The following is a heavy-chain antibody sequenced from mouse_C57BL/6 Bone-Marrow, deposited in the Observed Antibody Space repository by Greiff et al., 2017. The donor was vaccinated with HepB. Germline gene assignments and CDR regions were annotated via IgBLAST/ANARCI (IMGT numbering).Heavy chain of an antibody. J-gene: IGHJ1*03. CDR2: IDPETGGT. D-gene: IGHD2-12*01. CDR3: TRSVTTGYWYFDV. V-gene: IGHV1-15*01. CDR1: GYTFTDYE. Sequence: QVQLQQSGAELVRPGASVTLSCKASGYTFTDYEMHWVKQTPVHGLEWIGAIDPETGGTAYNQKFKGKAILTADKSSSTAYMELRSLTSEDSAVYYCTRSVTTGYWYFDVWGTGTTVTVSS.